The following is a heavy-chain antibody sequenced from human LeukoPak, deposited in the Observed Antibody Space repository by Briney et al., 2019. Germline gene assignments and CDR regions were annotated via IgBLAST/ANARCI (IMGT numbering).Heavy chain of an antibody. CDR1: GYTFTSYY. CDR3: ARDGVRKVWFGELLHEPEYYFDY. Sequence: GASVKVSCKASGYTFTSYYMHWVRQAPGQGLEGMGIINPSGGSTSYAQKFQGRVTMTRDTSTSTVYMELSSLRSEDTAVYYCARDGVRKVWFGELLHEPEYYFDYWGQGTLVTVSS. V-gene: IGHV1-46*01. J-gene: IGHJ4*02. CDR2: INPSGGST. D-gene: IGHD3-10*01.